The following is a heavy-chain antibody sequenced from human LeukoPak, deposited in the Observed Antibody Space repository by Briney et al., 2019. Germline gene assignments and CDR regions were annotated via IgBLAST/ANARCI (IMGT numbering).Heavy chain of an antibody. V-gene: IGHV3-33*08. J-gene: IGHJ3*02. CDR2: IWYDGSNK. CDR3: ARDGAQVDAFDI. Sequence: GGSLRLSCAASGFTFSSYGMHWVRQAPGKGREWVAVIWYDGSNKYYADSVKGRFTISRDNSKNTLYLQMNSLRAEDTAVYYCARDGAQVDAFDIWGQGTMVTVSS. D-gene: IGHD3-16*01. CDR1: GFTFSSYG.